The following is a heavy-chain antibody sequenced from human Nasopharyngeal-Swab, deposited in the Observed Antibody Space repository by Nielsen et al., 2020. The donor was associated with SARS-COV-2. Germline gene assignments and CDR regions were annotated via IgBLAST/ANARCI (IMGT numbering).Heavy chain of an antibody. J-gene: IGHJ4*02. CDR1: GFIVSNTY. Sequence: GGSLRLSCAASGFIVSNTYMSWVRQAPGKGLEWVSLFYSGGNTYYTDSVKGRFTVSRDKSKNTLYLQMNSLRADDTAVYFCARGGGDAYNPIDFWGQGTLVTVSS. CDR2: FYSGGNT. V-gene: IGHV3-53*01. CDR3: ARGGGDAYNPIDF. D-gene: IGHD5-24*01.